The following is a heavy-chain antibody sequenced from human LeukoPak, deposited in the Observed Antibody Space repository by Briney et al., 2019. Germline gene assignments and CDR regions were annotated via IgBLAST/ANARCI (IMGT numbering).Heavy chain of an antibody. CDR2: ISGSGGST. CDR3: AKGEDHIRYFVWLSPSFDY. V-gene: IGHV3-23*01. D-gene: IGHD3-9*01. Sequence: GGSQRLPCAASGFPFSSFAVSWVRQAPGKGLEWVSAISGSGGSTYYADSVKGRFTISRDNSKNTLYLQMNSLRAEDTAVYYCAKGEDHIRYFVWLSPSFDYWGQRTLVTVSS. J-gene: IGHJ4*02. CDR1: GFPFSSFA.